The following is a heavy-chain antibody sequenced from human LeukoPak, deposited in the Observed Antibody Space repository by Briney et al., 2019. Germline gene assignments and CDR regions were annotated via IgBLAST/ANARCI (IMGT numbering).Heavy chain of an antibody. D-gene: IGHD2-2*02. CDR3: ARGGIPPDY. CDR2: ISSSSTTI. Sequence: GGSLRLSCAASGFSFSTYAMSWVRQAPGKGLDWVSYISSSSTTIYYADSVKGRFTISRDNAKNSLYLQMNSLRAEDTAVYYCARGGIPPDYWGQGTLVTVSS. CDR1: GFSFSTYA. J-gene: IGHJ4*02. V-gene: IGHV3-48*04.